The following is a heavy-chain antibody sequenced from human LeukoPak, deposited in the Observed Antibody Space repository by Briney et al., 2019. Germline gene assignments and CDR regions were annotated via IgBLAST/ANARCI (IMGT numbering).Heavy chain of an antibody. CDR3: ARILESHIERWFDP. V-gene: IGHV4-34*01. Sequence: TSETLSLTCAVYGGSFSGYYWSWIRQPPGKGLEWIGEINHSGSTNYNPSLKSRVTISVDTSKNQFSLKLSSVTAADTAVYYCARILESHIERWFDPWGQGTLVTVSS. CDR2: INHSGST. D-gene: IGHD1-1*01. J-gene: IGHJ5*02. CDR1: GGSFSGYY.